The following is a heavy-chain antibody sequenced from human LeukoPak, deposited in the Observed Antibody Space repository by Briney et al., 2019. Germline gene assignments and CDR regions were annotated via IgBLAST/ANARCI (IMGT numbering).Heavy chain of an antibody. D-gene: IGHD5-12*01. Sequence: GGSLRLSCAASGFTFNGYNMNWVRQAPGKGLEWISYITSSSSSNSYADSVKGRFTISRDNSKNTLYLQMNSLRAEDTAVYYCARGPSGYHNTGGQGTLVTVSS. V-gene: IGHV3-48*01. J-gene: IGHJ4*02. CDR2: ITSSSSSN. CDR3: ARGPSGYHNT. CDR1: GFTFNGYN.